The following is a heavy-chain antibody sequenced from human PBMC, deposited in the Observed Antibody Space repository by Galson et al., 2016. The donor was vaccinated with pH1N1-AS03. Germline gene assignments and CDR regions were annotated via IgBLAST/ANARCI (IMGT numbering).Heavy chain of an antibody. CDR1: GYTFAYYY. Sequence: SVKVACKASGYTFAYYYVHWVRQAPGQGREWMGWINPSSGGTKFAQKFQGTVSMTTDTSTRTAYMELSSLRSDDTAVYYCARDNYYDTGAFYGHFDFWGQGTVLVVSS. J-gene: IGHJ4*02. V-gene: IGHV1-2*02. CDR3: ARDNYYDTGAFYGHFDF. D-gene: IGHD3-22*01. CDR2: INPSSGGT.